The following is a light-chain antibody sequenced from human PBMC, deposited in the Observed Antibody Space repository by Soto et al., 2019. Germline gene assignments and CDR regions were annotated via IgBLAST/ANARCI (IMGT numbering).Light chain of an antibody. Sequence: EIVSTQSPATLSLSPWEIATLSCRASQSVTSTSLAWYQQKPGQAPRLLMYGASSRATGTPDRISGGGSGTDFTLTISRLEPEDFAVYYCQHYVTSSITFGQGTRLEIK. CDR3: QHYVTSSIT. CDR1: QSVTSTS. V-gene: IGKV3-20*01. J-gene: IGKJ5*01. CDR2: GAS.